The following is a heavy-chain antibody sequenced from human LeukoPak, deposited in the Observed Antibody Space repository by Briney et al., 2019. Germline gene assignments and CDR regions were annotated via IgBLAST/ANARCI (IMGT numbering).Heavy chain of an antibody. CDR2: TSAYNGNT. Sequence: AASVKVSXKASGYTFTSYGISWVRQAPGQGLEWMGWTSAYNGNTNYAQKLQGRVTMTTDTSTSTAYMELRSLRSDDTAVYYCARDSPYYYDSSGYSSYFDYWGQGTLVTVSS. J-gene: IGHJ4*02. CDR1: GYTFTSYG. D-gene: IGHD3-22*01. V-gene: IGHV1-18*01. CDR3: ARDSPYYYDSSGYSSYFDY.